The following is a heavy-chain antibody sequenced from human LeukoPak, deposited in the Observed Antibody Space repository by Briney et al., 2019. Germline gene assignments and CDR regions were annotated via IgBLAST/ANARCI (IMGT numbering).Heavy chain of an antibody. CDR2: ISGIGTRT. D-gene: IGHD2-2*01. Sequence: AGSMRLSCAASGFIFSRYGVHWVRPAPEKVLEWVSAISGIGTRTYYADSVKGRFTISRDNPTMTLYRQMNSVRTKDTAVYYCAKRWEMYIVVGPADDACHIWGQGTMVTVSS. J-gene: IGHJ3*02. CDR1: GFIFSRYG. CDR3: AKRWEMYIVVGPADDACHI. V-gene: IGHV3-23*01.